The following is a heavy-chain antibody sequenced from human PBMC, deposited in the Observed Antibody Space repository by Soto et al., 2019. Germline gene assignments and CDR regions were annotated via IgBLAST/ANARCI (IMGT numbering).Heavy chain of an antibody. CDR2: ISGSGENT. V-gene: IGHV3-23*01. CDR1: GFMFSSYA. D-gene: IGHD3-16*01. CDR3: AKGVFARDYYYHGMDV. J-gene: IGHJ6*02. Sequence: PGGSLRLSCAASGFMFSSYAMSWVRQAPGKGLEWVSGISGSGENTYHADSVKVRFTISRDNSKNTVTLQMNSLRDEDTAVYYCAKGVFARDYYYHGMDVWGQGTTVTVSS.